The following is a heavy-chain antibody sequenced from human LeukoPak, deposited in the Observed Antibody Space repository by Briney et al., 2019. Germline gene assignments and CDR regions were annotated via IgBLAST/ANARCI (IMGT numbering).Heavy chain of an antibody. V-gene: IGHV3-11*01. CDR1: GFTFSDYY. D-gene: IGHD3/OR15-3a*01. J-gene: IGHJ3*02. Sequence: WGSLRLSCAASGFTFSDYYMSWIRQAPGKGLEWVSYISSSGSTIYYAYSVKGRFTISRENAKNSLYLQMNSLRAEDTAVYYCARDLDSSPAFDIWGQGTMVTVSS. CDR3: ARDLDSSPAFDI. CDR2: ISSSGSTI.